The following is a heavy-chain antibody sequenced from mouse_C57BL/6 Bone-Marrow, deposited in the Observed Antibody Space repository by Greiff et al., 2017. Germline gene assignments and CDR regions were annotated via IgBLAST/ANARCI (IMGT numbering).Heavy chain of an antibody. Sequence: EVQLVESGGGLVQPGGSLKLSCAASGFTFSDYYMYWVRQTPEKRLEWVAYISNGGGSTYYPDTVKVRFTISRDNAQNTLYLHMSRLKSEDTAMYYCARGGIYYDYGDFDYGGRGTTLTVSS. D-gene: IGHD2-4*01. CDR2: ISNGGGST. J-gene: IGHJ2*01. V-gene: IGHV5-12*01. CDR1: GFTFSDYY. CDR3: ARGGIYYDYGDFDY.